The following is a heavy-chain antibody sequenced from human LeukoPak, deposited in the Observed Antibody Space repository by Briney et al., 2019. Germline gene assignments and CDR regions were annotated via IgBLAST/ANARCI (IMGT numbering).Heavy chain of an antibody. CDR3: KSGGAAPGSFDY. V-gene: IGHV3-11*04. CDR2: ISCSGSTI. CDR1: GFTFSDYY. J-gene: IGHJ4*02. D-gene: IGHD1-14*01. Sequence: PGGSLRLSCAASGFTFSDYYMSWIRPAPGKGLEWVSYISCSGSTIYYADSVKGRFTISRDNAKNSLYLQLNSLRVEDTAVYYCKSGGAAPGSFDYWGQGTLVTVSP.